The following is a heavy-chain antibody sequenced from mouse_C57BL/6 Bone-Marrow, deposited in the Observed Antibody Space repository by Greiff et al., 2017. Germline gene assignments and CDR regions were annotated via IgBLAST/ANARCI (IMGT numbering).Heavy chain of an antibody. D-gene: IGHD5-1*01. CDR1: GYTFTTYP. CDR3: ARSSTFFYYVDY. CDR2: FHPYNDDT. V-gene: IGHV1-47*01. J-gene: IGHJ2*01. Sequence: VQLQQPGAELVKPGASVKMSCKASGYTFTTYPIEWMKQNHGKSLEWIGNFHPYNDDTKYNEKFKGKDTLTVEKSSNTVYLELSRLTSDDSAVYYCARSSTFFYYVDYWGQGTTLTVSS.